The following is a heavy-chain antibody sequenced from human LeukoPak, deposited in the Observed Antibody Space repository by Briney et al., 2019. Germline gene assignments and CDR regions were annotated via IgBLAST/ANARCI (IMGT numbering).Heavy chain of an antibody. V-gene: IGHV4-4*02. CDR3: ARKGLSPPPGPQPDTRRTAFDS. D-gene: IGHD1-1*01. J-gene: IGHJ3*01. Sequence: PSGTLSLTCVVSGGSIVSDIGWSWVRRPPGKGLQWVGEIYHSGSTNYNPSLKSRVTVSVDKSKNQFSLMLTSVTAADTAVYYCARKGLSPPPGPQPDTRRTAFDSWGQGTMVTVSS. CDR2: IYHSGST. CDR1: GGSIVSDIG.